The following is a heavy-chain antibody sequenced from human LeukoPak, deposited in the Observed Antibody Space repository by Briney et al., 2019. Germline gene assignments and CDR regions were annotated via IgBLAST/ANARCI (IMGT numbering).Heavy chain of an antibody. CDR2: IRYDGSNR. CDR1: GFTFSSYG. V-gene: IGHV3-30*02. CDR3: AKVTDYYGSGSYPDFDY. D-gene: IGHD3-10*01. Sequence: GGSLRLSCAASGFTFSSYGMHWVRQAQGKGLEWVAFIRYDGSNRYYADSVKGRFTISRDNSKNTLYLQMNSLRAEDTAVYYCAKVTDYYGSGSYPDFDYWGQGTLVTVSS. J-gene: IGHJ4*02.